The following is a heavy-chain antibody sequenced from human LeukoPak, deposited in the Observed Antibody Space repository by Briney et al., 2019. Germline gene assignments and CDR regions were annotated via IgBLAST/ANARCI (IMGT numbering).Heavy chain of an antibody. Sequence: SETLSLTCTVSGGSISNYYWSWIRQPPGKGLEWIGYIYPSGSTNYNPSLKSRVTISVDTSKNQFSLKLSSVTAADTAVYYCARSGSYYRFDYWGQGTLVTVSS. V-gene: IGHV4-59*01. CDR2: IYPSGST. CDR1: GGSISNYY. CDR3: ARSGSYYRFDY. J-gene: IGHJ4*02. D-gene: IGHD1-26*01.